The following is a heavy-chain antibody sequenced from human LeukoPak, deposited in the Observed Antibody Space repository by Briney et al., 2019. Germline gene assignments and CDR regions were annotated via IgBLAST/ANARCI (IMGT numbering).Heavy chain of an antibody. J-gene: IGHJ4*02. CDR2: ITGSGGTP. Sequence: GGSLRLSCAASGFTFSNYAMTWVRQAQGKGLQWVSAITGSGGTPYYADSVKGRFAISRDNSKNTLYLQMNSLRAEDTAVYYCATLMRGPTGYSGYGGEDYWGQGTLVTVSS. CDR1: GFTFSNYA. D-gene: IGHD5-12*01. CDR3: ATLMRGPTGYSGYGGEDY. V-gene: IGHV3-23*01.